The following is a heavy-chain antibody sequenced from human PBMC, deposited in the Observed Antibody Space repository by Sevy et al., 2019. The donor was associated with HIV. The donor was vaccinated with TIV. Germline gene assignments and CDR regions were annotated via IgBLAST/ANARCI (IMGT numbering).Heavy chain of an antibody. V-gene: IGHV4-59*01. CDR1: GDSISNYF. Sequence: SETLSLTCSVSGDSISNYFWSWIRQPPGKGLEWIANVFDSGSTNYNPPLKSRVTISVDTSKNQFSLKLYSVTAADTAVYYCARGDGVYYDGSVYYPDGAFDIWGQGTMVTVSS. CDR2: VFDSGST. J-gene: IGHJ3*02. CDR3: ARGDGVYYDGSVYYPDGAFDI. D-gene: IGHD3-22*01.